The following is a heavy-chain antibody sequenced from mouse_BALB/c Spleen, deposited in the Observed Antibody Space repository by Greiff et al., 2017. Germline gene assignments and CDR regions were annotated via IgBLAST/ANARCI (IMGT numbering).Heavy chain of an antibody. Sequence: QVQLQQSGPELVKPGASVWISCKASGYTFTSYYIHWVKQRPGQGLEWIGWIYPGNVNTKYNEKFKGKATLTADKSSSTAYMQLSSLTSEDSAVYFCARGGSMMVTPWFAYWGQGTLVTVSA. CDR2: IYPGNVNT. CDR3: ARGGSMMVTPWFAY. CDR1: GYTFTSYY. D-gene: IGHD2-3*01. J-gene: IGHJ3*01. V-gene: IGHV1S56*01.